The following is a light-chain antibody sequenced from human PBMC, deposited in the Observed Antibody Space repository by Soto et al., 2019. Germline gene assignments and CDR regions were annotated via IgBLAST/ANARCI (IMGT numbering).Light chain of an antibody. V-gene: IGLV2-11*01. CDR2: DVS. CDR1: SSDVGGYNY. Sequence: QSALTQPRSVSGSPGQSVTISCTGTSSDVGGYNYVSWYQQHPGKAPKLMIYDVSKRPSGVPDRFSGSKSGNTASLTISGFQAEDEADYYCCSYAGSYTVVFGGETKLTVL. J-gene: IGLJ2*01. CDR3: CSYAGSYTVV.